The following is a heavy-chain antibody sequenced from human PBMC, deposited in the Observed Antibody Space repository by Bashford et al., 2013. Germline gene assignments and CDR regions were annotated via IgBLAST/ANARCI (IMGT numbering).Heavy chain of an antibody. CDR3: ARGDYFDSSGYYFGFDY. D-gene: IGHD3-22*01. CDR2: TSGSGGST. Sequence: GGSLRLSCAASGFTFSSYAMSWVRQAPGKGLEWVSATSGSGGSTYYADSVKGRFTISRDNSKNTLYLQMNSLRAEDTAVYYCARGDYFDSSGYYFGFDYWGQGALVTVSS. V-gene: IGHV3-23*01. CDR1: GFTFSSYA. J-gene: IGHJ4*02.